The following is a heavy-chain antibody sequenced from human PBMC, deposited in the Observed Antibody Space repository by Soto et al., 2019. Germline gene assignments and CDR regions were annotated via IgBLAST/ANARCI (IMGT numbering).Heavy chain of an antibody. D-gene: IGHD3-9*01. CDR1: GGSFSGYY. V-gene: IGHV4-34*01. CDR3: ARGRSVSRYFDWLLPPFGMDV. Sequence: PSETLSLTCAVYGGSFSGYYWSWIRQPPGKGLEWIGEINHSGSTNYNPSLKSRVTISVDTSKNQFSLKLSSVTAADTAVYYCARGRSVSRYFDWLLPPFGMDVWGQGTTVTVSS. J-gene: IGHJ6*02. CDR2: INHSGST.